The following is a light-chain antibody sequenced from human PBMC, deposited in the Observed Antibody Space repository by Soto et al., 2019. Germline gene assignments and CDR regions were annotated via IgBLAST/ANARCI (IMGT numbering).Light chain of an antibody. V-gene: IGKV3-11*01. CDR3: QERSNWPRLT. CDR1: QSVSTS. J-gene: IGKJ4*01. Sequence: EIVLTQSPATLSLSPGERATLPCRASQSVSTSLAWYQQRPGQAPRLLIYDVSNRAAGVPARFSGSGSGTDLTLTISNLEPEDFVIHYCQERSNWPRLTFGGGTTVEIK. CDR2: DVS.